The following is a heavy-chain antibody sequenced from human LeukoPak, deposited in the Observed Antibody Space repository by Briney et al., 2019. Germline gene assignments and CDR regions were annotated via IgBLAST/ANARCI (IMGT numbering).Heavy chain of an antibody. V-gene: IGHV3-49*03. J-gene: IGHJ6*02. D-gene: IGHD5-12*01. CDR2: IRSKAYGGTT. CDR3: TRVVAPHYYYYYGMDV. CDR1: GFTFGGYA. Sequence: PGGSLRLSCTASGFTFGGYAMSWFRQAPGKGLEWVGFIRSKAYGGTTEYAASVKGRFTISRDDSKSIAYLQMNSLKTEDTAVYYCTRVVAPHYYYYYGMDVWGQGTTVTVSS.